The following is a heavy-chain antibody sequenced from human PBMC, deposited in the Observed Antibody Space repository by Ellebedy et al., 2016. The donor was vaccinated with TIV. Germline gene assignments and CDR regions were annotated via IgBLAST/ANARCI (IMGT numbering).Heavy chain of an antibody. Sequence: GESLKISCKGSGYSFPSYWIGWVRQMPGKGLEWMGIIHPGDSETRYSPSFQGQVTISGDKSISTAYLQWSSLKASDTAMYYCARFTSDYSGDWFGRAFDHWGQGTLVIVSS. V-gene: IGHV5-51*01. CDR2: IHPGDSET. D-gene: IGHD2-21*02. J-gene: IGHJ4*02. CDR3: ARFTSDYSGDWFGRAFDH. CDR1: GYSFPSYW.